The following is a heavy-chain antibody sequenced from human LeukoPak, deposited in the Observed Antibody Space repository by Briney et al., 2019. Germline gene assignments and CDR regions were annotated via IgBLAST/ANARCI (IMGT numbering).Heavy chain of an antibody. CDR3: ARYVDSGGNFYFDY. J-gene: IGHJ4*02. CDR1: GFSFGDHG. V-gene: IGHV3-23*01. CDR2: IRDSGGNT. Sequence: GGSLRLSCEASGFSFGDHGMAWVRQALGKGLEWVSSIRDSGGNTYQGDSLEGRFTISRDNSKNTLYLQMNSLRADDTAFYYCARYVDSGGNFYFDYWGQGTLVTVSS. D-gene: IGHD4-17*01.